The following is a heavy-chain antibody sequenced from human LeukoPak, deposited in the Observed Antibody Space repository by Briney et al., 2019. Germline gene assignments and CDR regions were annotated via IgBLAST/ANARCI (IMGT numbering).Heavy chain of an antibody. J-gene: IGHJ3*02. CDR2: IYTSGST. V-gene: IGHV4-61*02. D-gene: IGHD1-26*01. CDR3: AREDSGSSAFDI. CDR1: GGSISSGSYY. Sequence: SQTLSLTCTVSGGSISSGSYYWSWIRQPAGKGLEWIGRIYTSGSTNYNPSLKSRVTISVDTSKNQFSLKLSSVTAADTAVYYCAREDSGSSAFDIWGQGTMVTVSS.